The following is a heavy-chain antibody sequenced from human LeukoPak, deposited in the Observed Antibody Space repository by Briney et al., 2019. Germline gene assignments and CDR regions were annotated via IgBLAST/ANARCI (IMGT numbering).Heavy chain of an antibody. J-gene: IGHJ4*02. CDR1: GFTFNSYA. V-gene: IGHV3-30-3*02. CDR3: AKEQPEAYFDY. CDR2: ISYDGNTE. D-gene: IGHD1-1*01. Sequence: GGSLRLSCAASGFTFNSYAMHWVRQAPGKGLEWVAVISYDGNTEYYADSVKGRFTISRDNAKNTLYLQMNSLRAEDAALYYCAKEQPEAYFDYWGQGTLVTVSS.